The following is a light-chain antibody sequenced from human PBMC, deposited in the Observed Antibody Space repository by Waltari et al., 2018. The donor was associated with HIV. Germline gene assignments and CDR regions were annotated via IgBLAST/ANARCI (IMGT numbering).Light chain of an antibody. CDR2: AAS. CDR3: QQYKNYPIT. V-gene: IGKV1-16*02. CDR1: QGIGNS. J-gene: IGKJ5*01. Sequence: DIQMTQSPSSLSASVGDRVTITCRASQGIGNSLAWFRQRPGKAPTSLIFAASTLQSGVPSKFSGSGSDTDFTLTITSLQAEDFATYYCQQYKNYPITFGQGTRLQIK.